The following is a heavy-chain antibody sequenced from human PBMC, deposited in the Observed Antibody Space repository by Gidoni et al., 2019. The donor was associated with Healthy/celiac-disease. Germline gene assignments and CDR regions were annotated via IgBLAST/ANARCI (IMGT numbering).Heavy chain of an antibody. J-gene: IGHJ3*02. V-gene: IGHV4-61*02. CDR3: ARDHGSGSYPYAFDI. D-gene: IGHD3-10*01. Sequence: QVQLQESGPGLVKPSQTLSLTCTVSGGSISSGSYYWSWIRQPAGKGLEWIGRIYTSGSTNYNPSLKSRVTISVDTSKNQFSLKLSSVTAADTAVYYCARDHGSGSYPYAFDIWGQGTMVTVSS. CDR2: IYTSGST. CDR1: GGSISSGSYY.